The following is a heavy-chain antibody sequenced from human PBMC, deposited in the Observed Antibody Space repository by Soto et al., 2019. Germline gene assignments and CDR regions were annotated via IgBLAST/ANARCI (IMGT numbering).Heavy chain of an antibody. D-gene: IGHD2-15*01. CDR3: ARDSGPYSSTQHAGVYYGMDV. V-gene: IGHV4-4*08. CDR2: VYTSGST. CDR1: GGSIGGRY. J-gene: IGHJ6*02. Sequence: SETLSLTCTVSGGSIGGRYWGWIRQPPGKGLEWIGYVYTSGSTNYNPSLKSRVTMSVDTSKNQFSLKLRSVTAADTAVYYRARDSGPYSSTQHAGVYYGMDVWGQGTTVTVSS.